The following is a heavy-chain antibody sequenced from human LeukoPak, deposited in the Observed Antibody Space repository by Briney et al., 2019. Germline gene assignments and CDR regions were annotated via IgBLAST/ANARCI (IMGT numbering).Heavy chain of an antibody. CDR1: GGSISSGGYY. D-gene: IGHD3-10*01. CDR3: ARSSYGSGSYGDWFDP. V-gene: IGHV4-31*03. CDR2: IHYSGST. J-gene: IGHJ5*02. Sequence: SQTLSLTCTVSGGSISSGGYYWSWIRQHPGKGLEWIGYIHYSGSTYYNPSLKSRVTISVDTSKNQFSLKLSSVTAADTAVYYCARSSYGSGSYGDWFDPWGQGTLVTVSS.